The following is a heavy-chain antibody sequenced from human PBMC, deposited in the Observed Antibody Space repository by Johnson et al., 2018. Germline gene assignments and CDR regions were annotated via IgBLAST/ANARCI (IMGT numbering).Heavy chain of an antibody. V-gene: IGHV3-74*02. Sequence: VQLVQSGGGLVQPGGSLRLSCAASGFTFSSYSMHWVRQGPGKGLVWVSYMNPQSNYILYADPVKGRFTISRDNAKNTLYLQMNSLRAEDTAVYYCVSDPANGIPDAFENWGHGTMVTVSS. CDR3: VSDPANGIPDAFEN. J-gene: IGHJ3*02. CDR2: MNPQSNYI. CDR1: GFTFSSYS. D-gene: IGHD2/OR15-2a*01.